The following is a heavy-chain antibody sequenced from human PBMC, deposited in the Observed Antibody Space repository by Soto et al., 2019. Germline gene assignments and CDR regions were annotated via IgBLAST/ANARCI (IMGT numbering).Heavy chain of an antibody. D-gene: IGHD5-18*01. CDR1: GYTFSNYG. CDR3: ERDPGFGFCYSYAFAMDV. CDR2: ISGYNGNT. V-gene: IGHV1-18*01. Sequence: ASVKVSCKASGYTFSNYGISWVRQGPGQGLEWMGWISGYNGNTHYEEKVQDRIKMTTDTSTSTTYLELRSLRSDDTAVYFCERDPGFGFCYSYAFAMDVWG. J-gene: IGHJ6*02.